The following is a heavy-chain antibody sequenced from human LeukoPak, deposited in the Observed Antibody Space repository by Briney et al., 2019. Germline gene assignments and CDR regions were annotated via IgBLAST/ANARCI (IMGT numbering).Heavy chain of an antibody. CDR3: ARDNGYSYGLPLGSDAFDI. V-gene: IGHV3-21*01. CDR2: IRSSRNSI. CDR1: GFTGRSNS. Sequence: GGSLRLSCAASGFTGRSNSMSWVRQAPGKGLEWVSSIRSSRNSIYYEDPVKGRFTISRDNAKNSLYLQMNSLRGEDTAVYYCARDNGYSYGLPLGSDAFDIWGQGTMVTVST. J-gene: IGHJ3*02. D-gene: IGHD5-18*01.